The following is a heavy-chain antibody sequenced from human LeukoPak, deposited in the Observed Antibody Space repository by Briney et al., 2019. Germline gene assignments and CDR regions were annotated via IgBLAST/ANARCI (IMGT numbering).Heavy chain of an antibody. CDR3: ARSGYYDSSGYSYYFDY. CDR1: GFTFSSYS. V-gene: IGHV3-53*01. CDR2: IYSGGST. Sequence: GGSLRLSCAASGFTFSSYSMNWVRQAPGKGLEWVSVIYSGGSTYYADSVKGRFTISRDSSKNTLYLQMNSLRAEDTAVYYCARSGYYDSSGYSYYFDYWGQGTLVTVSS. D-gene: IGHD3-22*01. J-gene: IGHJ4*02.